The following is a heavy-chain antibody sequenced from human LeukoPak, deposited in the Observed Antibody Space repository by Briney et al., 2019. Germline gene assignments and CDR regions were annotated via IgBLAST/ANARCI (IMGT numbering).Heavy chain of an antibody. CDR1: GFTFSTYA. CDR2: ISGSAGST. V-gene: IGHV3-23*01. D-gene: IGHD3-22*01. Sequence: PGGSLRLSCAASGFTFSTYAMSWVRQAPGKGLEWVSSISGSAGSTYYADSVKGRFTISRDNSKNTLYLQMNSLRAEDTAVYYCAKVIGGYYFDFWGQGTLVTVSS. CDR3: AKVIGGYYFDF. J-gene: IGHJ4*02.